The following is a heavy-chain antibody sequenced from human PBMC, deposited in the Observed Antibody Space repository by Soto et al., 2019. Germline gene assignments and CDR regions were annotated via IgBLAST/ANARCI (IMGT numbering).Heavy chain of an antibody. CDR3: ARVEVAGYFDY. Sequence: QVQLVESGGGVVQPGRSLRLSCAASGFTFSSYGMHWVRQAPGKGLEWVAVIWYDGSNKYYADSVKGRFTISRDNSKNTLYLQMNSRRAEDTAVYYCARVEVAGYFDYWGQGTLVTVSS. D-gene: IGHD6-19*01. J-gene: IGHJ4*02. CDR2: IWYDGSNK. V-gene: IGHV3-33*01. CDR1: GFTFSSYG.